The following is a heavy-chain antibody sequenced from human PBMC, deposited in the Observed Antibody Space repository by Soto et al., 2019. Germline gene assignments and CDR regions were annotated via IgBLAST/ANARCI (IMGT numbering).Heavy chain of an antibody. V-gene: IGHV3-30*03. CDR2: ISYDGSNK. CDR3: DTTNDY. Sequence: QVQLVESGGGVVQPGRSLRLSCAASGFTFSSYGTHWVRQAPGKGLEWVAVISYDGSNKYYADSVKGRFTISRDNSKNTLYLQMNSLRAEDTAVYYCDTTNDYWGQGTLVTVSS. D-gene: IGHD1-1*01. CDR1: GFTFSSYG. J-gene: IGHJ4*02.